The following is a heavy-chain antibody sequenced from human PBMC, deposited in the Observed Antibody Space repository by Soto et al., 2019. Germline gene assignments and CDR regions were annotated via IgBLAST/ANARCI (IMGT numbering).Heavy chain of an antibody. J-gene: IGHJ5*02. CDR2: IDPRDSYV. CDR3: ARIYCTTATCDRWFDP. CDR1: GYTFTTFW. Sequence: PGESLKISCTGFGYTFTTFWISWVRQMPGKGLEWMGRIDPRDSYVTYSQSFEGHVTISADTSISTAYLQWGSLKASDTAMYYCARIYCTTATCDRWFDPWGQGTLVTVSS. V-gene: IGHV5-10-1*01. D-gene: IGHD2-2*01.